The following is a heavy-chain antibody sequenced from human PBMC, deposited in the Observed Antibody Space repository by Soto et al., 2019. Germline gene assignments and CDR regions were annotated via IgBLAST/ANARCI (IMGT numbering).Heavy chain of an antibody. CDR1: GGSISSYY. Sequence: SETLSLTCTVSGGSISSYYWSWIRQPPGKGLEWIGYIYYSGSTNYNPSLKSRVTISVDTSKNQFSLKLSSVTAADTAVYYCARVEGHGSGLFFEYSGQGTLVTVSS. V-gene: IGHV4-59*01. CDR3: ARVEGHGSGLFFEY. CDR2: IYYSGST. J-gene: IGHJ4*02. D-gene: IGHD3-10*01.